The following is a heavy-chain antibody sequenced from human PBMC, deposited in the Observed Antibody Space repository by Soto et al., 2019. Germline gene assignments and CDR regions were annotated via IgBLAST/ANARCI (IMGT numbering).Heavy chain of an antibody. CDR3: AGGKYDSSGYYSKRRLQSDYGIGV. CDR2: SYSGGST. J-gene: IGHJ6*02. V-gene: IGHV3-53*01. Sequence: SWVRQAPGKGLEWGSVSYSGGSTYYADSVKGRFTISRDNSKNTVYLQRNSLRAEDTAVYYCAGGKYDSSGYYSKRRLQSDYGIGVWPQGSAVIVT. D-gene: IGHD3-22*01.